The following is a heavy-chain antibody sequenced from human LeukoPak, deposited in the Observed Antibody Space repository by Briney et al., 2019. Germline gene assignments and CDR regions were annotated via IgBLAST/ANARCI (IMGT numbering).Heavy chain of an antibody. J-gene: IGHJ4*02. CDR3: ARDPGYGDYLSYFDY. V-gene: IGHV1-18*01. Sequence: GASVKVSCKASGYTFTSYGISWVRQAPGQGLEWMGWISAYNGNTNYAQKLQGRVTMTTDTSTSTAYMELRSLRSDDTAVYYCARDPGYGDYLSYFDYWGQGTLVTVSS. CDR2: ISAYNGNT. D-gene: IGHD4-17*01. CDR1: GYTFTSYG.